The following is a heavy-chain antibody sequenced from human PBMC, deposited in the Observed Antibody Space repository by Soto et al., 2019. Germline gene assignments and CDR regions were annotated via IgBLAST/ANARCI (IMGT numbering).Heavy chain of an antibody. J-gene: IGHJ4*02. CDR2: ISNDGSHA. V-gene: IGHV3-30*04. D-gene: IGHD2-8*01. CDR1: GFSFSAFG. CDR3: MSVMDF. Sequence: QVQMVESGGGVVQPGRSLRLSCAASGFSFSAFGMQWVRQAPGGGLEAVAFISNDGSHASYADSVRGRFTISRDNSKNTLSLLITSLTADDTAVYYCMSVMDFLGQGTLVTVSS.